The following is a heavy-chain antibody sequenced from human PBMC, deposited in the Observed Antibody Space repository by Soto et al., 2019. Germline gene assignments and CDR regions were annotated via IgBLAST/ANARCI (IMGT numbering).Heavy chain of an antibody. CDR1: GGSISSYY. V-gene: IGHV4-59*01. Sequence: SETLSLTCTVSGGSISSYYWSWIRQPPGKGLEWIGYIYYSGSTNYDPSLKSRVTISVDTSKNQFSLKLSSVTAADTAVYYCARSKYSGYDFEGIVWGQGTTVTVSS. CDR3: ARSKYSGYDFEGIV. D-gene: IGHD5-12*01. J-gene: IGHJ6*02. CDR2: IYYSGST.